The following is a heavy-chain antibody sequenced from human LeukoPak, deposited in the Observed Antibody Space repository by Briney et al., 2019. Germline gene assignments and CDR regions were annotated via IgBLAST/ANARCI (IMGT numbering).Heavy chain of an antibody. Sequence: SETLSLTCTVSGGSISSGDYYWSWIRQPPGKGLEWIGCIYYSGSTYYNPSLKSRVTISVDTSKNQFSLKLSSVTAADTAVYYCARPKSGSGDAFDIWGQGTMVTVSS. CDR3: ARPKSGSGDAFDI. J-gene: IGHJ3*02. CDR1: GGSISSGDYY. V-gene: IGHV4-30-4*08. CDR2: IYYSGST. D-gene: IGHD3-10*01.